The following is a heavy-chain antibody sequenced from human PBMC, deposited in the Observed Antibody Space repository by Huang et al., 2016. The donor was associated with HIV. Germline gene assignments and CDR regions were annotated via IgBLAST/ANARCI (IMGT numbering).Heavy chain of an antibody. Sequence: QVQLVQSGAEVKKPGASVRIYCKASGSTFTSNHINWVRQAPGQGLEWKGKINPSGGSTDYAQKFQDRITMTRDRSTSTVYLELRSLTSDDTAIYYCARVGSGWSLLGDALDFWGRGTMVTVSS. CDR1: GSTFTSNH. J-gene: IGHJ3*01. V-gene: IGHV1-46*01. D-gene: IGHD6-19*01. CDR3: ARVGSGWSLLGDALDF. CDR2: INPSGGST.